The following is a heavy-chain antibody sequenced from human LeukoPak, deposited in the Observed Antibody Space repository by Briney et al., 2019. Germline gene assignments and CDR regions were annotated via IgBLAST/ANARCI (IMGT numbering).Heavy chain of an antibody. CDR3: ASLSITGTRLHDAFDI. D-gene: IGHD1-7*01. CDR2: IRSNGCST. CDR1: GFTFSSYA. J-gene: IGHJ3*02. Sequence: GGSLRLSCAASGFTFSSYAMHWVRQAPGKGLEYFSAIRSNGCSTYYANSVKGRFTISRDNSKNTMYLQMGSLRAEDMAVYYCASLSITGTRLHDAFDIWGQGTMVTVSS. V-gene: IGHV3-64*01.